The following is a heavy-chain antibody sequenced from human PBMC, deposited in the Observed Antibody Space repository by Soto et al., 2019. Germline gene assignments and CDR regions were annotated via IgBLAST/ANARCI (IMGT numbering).Heavy chain of an antibody. CDR1: GFTFSSYG. J-gene: IGHJ6*02. D-gene: IGHD2-2*01. Sequence: PGGSLRLSCAASGFTFSSYGMHWVRQAPGKGLEWVAVIWYDGSNKYYADSVKGRFTISRDSSKNTLYLQMNSLRAEDTAVYYCARGPIVVVPAAGVDVWGQGTTVTVSS. V-gene: IGHV3-33*01. CDR2: IWYDGSNK. CDR3: ARGPIVVVPAAGVDV.